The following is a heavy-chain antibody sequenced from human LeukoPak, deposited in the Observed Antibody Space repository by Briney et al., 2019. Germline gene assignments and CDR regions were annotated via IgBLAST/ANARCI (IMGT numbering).Heavy chain of an antibody. CDR2: IKSHIDGVTT. CDR1: GLIFTNAW. D-gene: IGHD1-7*01. Sequence: GGSLRLSCAASGLIFTNAWMTWVRQAPGKGLEWIGRIKSHIDGVTTDYAAPVKGRFTISRDDSKNTVFLQMDSLKTEDTAVCYCVTGNYGGRAAFDFWGQGTLATVSS. J-gene: IGHJ4*02. CDR3: VTGNYGGRAAFDF. V-gene: IGHV3-15*01.